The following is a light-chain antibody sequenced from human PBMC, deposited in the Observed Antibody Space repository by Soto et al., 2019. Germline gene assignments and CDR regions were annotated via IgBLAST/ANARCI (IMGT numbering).Light chain of an antibody. J-gene: IGKJ5*01. CDR2: GAS. Sequence: TQSPGTLSLSPGERATLSFRASQTFSNSFLSWFQQIPGQAPRLLIYGASMRATGIPDRFSGSGSGTDFTLTISRLEPEDFAVYYCQQCGSSSTFGQGTRLEIK. V-gene: IGKV3-20*01. CDR1: QTFSNSF. CDR3: QQCGSSST.